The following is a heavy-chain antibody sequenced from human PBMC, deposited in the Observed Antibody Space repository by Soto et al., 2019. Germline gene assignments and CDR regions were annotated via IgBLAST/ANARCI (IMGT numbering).Heavy chain of an antibody. CDR1: GYSFDKNG. CDR2: ISGDTGHT. D-gene: IGHD3-3*01. V-gene: IGHV1-18*01. Sequence: QVLLVQSGAEVKKPGASVNISCKASGYSFDKNGISWVRQAPGQGLEWMGWISGDTGHTNYAQNFQGRLSVTTVTSTRTAFMELRSLTSDDTAMYYCARDKGDFTFGPWGQVSLVTVSS. CDR3: ARDKGDFTFGP. J-gene: IGHJ5*02.